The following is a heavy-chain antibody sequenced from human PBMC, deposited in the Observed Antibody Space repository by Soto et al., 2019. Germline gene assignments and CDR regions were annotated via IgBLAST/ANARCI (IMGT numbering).Heavy chain of an antibody. CDR2: INHSGST. CDR3: ARGQDYYYGMDV. J-gene: IGHJ6*02. CDR1: GGSFSGYY. Sequence: SETLSLSCAVYGGSFSGYYWSWIRQPPGKGREWIGEINHSGSTNYNPSLKSRVNISVDTSKNQFSLKLSSVTAADTAVYYCARGQDYYYGMDVWGQGTTVTVSS. V-gene: IGHV4-34*01.